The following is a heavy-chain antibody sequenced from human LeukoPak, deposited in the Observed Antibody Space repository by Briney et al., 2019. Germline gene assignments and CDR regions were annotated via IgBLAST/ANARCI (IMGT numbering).Heavy chain of an antibody. Sequence: GGSLRLSCAASGFTFTTYWMHWVRQAPGKGLVWVSHINSDGSITSYADSVKGRFTISRDNAKNTLYLQMNSLRAEDTAVYYCARERGSSDYYYGMDVWGQGTTVTVSS. V-gene: IGHV3-74*01. CDR1: GFTFTTYW. D-gene: IGHD6-6*01. J-gene: IGHJ6*02. CDR2: INSDGSIT. CDR3: ARERGSSDYYYGMDV.